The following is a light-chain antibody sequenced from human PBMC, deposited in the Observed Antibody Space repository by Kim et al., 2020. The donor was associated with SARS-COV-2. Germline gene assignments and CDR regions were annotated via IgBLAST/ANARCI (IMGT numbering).Light chain of an antibody. Sequence: QTCKHACTGNGHIVGNHGAAWLQQHQGRAPKLLSYMNNHRPSGISDRFSASRSGNTATLTITGLQPEDEADYYCSSLDSSLRVFGGGTQLTVL. J-gene: IGLJ3*02. CDR1: GHIVGNHG. V-gene: IGLV10-54*02. CDR2: MNN. CDR3: SSLDSSLRV.